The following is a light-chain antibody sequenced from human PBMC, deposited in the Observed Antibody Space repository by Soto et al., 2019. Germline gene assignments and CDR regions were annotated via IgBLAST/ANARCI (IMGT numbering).Light chain of an antibody. CDR2: EVS. V-gene: IGLV2-14*01. CDR3: ISYTGSSTVL. J-gene: IGLJ2*01. Sequence: QSALTQPASVSGSPGQSITISCTGTSNDVGGNIYVSWYQHHPGKAPKLMIYEVSNRPSGVSDRFSGSKSGNTASLTISGRQAEDEADYYCISYTGSSTVLFGGGTKLTVL. CDR1: SNDVGGNIY.